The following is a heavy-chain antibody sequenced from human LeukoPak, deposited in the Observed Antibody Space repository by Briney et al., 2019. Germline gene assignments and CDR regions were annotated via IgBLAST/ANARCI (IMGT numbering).Heavy chain of an antibody. V-gene: IGHV3-7*04. Sequence: GGSLTLSCGVLGSIFKTNGMTWFGQAPGKGLEWVANIKRDGSQKEYVDSVKGRFTIFRDNTKNLVFLHMSSLRPPDTAVYYCAREPSERGGWGAFDYWGRGALVTVSS. CDR3: AREPSERGGWGAFDY. D-gene: IGHD6-19*01. J-gene: IGHJ4*02. CDR1: GSIFKTNG. CDR2: IKRDGSQK.